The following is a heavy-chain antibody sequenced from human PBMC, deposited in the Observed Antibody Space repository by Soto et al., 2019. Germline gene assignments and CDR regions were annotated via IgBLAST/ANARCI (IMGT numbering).Heavy chain of an antibody. CDR3: VRGGVGIGTNFES. CDR2: IHYSGRT. D-gene: IGHD2-21*01. Sequence: PSVTLSLPCRVSNGSISGFYWTWIRQPPGKILEWIGYIHYSGRTDYNPSLTSRATMSVDTSKNQFSLNFKSITAADTAVYYCVRGGVGIGTNFESGGRGTLVTVSS. CDR1: NGSISGFY. V-gene: IGHV4-59*12. J-gene: IGHJ4*02.